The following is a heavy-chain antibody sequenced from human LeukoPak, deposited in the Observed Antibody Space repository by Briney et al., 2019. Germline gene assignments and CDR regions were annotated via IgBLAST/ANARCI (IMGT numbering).Heavy chain of an antibody. CDR2: INHSGST. Sequence: PSKTLSLTCAVYGGSFSGYYWSWIRQPPGKGLEWIGEINHSGSTNYNPSLKSRVTISVDTSKNQFSLKLTSVTATDTAVYYCARGVYCSGGSCYLPFDYWGQGSLATVSS. J-gene: IGHJ4*02. D-gene: IGHD2-15*01. CDR1: GGSFSGYY. CDR3: ARGVYCSGGSCYLPFDY. V-gene: IGHV4-34*01.